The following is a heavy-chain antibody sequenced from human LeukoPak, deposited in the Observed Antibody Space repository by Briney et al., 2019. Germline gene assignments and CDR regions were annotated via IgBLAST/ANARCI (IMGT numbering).Heavy chain of an antibody. D-gene: IGHD5-12*01. CDR1: GGSISRGGYS. CDR2: IYNSRST. V-gene: IGHV4-31*03. CDR3: AGLRGRPHAFDI. Sequence: SQTLSPTCTVSGGSISRGGYSWSWIRQHPGKGLKWIGYIYNSRSTYYNPSLKSRVTISVDTSKNQFSLKLSSVSAADTAVYYCAGLRGRPHAFDIWGQGTVVTVSS. J-gene: IGHJ3*02.